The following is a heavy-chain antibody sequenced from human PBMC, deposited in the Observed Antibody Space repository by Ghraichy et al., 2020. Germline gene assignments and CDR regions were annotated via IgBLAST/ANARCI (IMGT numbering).Heavy chain of an antibody. V-gene: IGHV3-21*01. CDR3: ARDLTGAYYYYYGMDV. Sequence: GGSLRLSCAASGFTFSSYSMNWVRQAPGKGLEWVSSISSSSSYIYYADSVQGRFTISRDNAKNSLYLQMNSLRAEDTAVYYCARDLTGAYYYYYGMDVWGQGTTVTVSS. CDR2: ISSSSSYI. J-gene: IGHJ6*02. D-gene: IGHD7-27*01. CDR1: GFTFSSYS.